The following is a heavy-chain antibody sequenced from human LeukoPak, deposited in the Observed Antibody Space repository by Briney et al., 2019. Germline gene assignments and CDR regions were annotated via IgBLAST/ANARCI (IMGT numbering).Heavy chain of an antibody. V-gene: IGHV3-48*03. D-gene: IGHD2-8*01. Sequence: GGSLRLSCAASGFTFSSYEMNWVRQAPGKGLEWVSYISSSGSTIYYADSVKGRFTISRDNSKNTLYLQMNSLRAEDTAVYYCAANFYSSTNGVCCKDWGQGTLVTVSS. CDR3: AANFYSSTNGVCCKD. CDR1: GFTFSSYE. J-gene: IGHJ4*02. CDR2: ISSSGSTI.